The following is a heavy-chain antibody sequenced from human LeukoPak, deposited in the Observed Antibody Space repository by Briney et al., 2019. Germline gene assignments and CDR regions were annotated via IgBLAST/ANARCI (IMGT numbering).Heavy chain of an antibody. J-gene: IGHJ4*02. CDR3: ARGGPGSSFDL. CDR1: GFTVSSYY. D-gene: IGHD2-15*01. V-gene: IGHV3-66*01. CDR2: TSSGGST. Sequence: GGSLRLSCAASGFTVSSYYMSWVRQAPGKGLEWVSFTSSGGSTYSADSVRGRFTISRDNSKNTLYLQMNSLRAEDTAVYYCARGGPGSSFDLWGQGTLVTVSS.